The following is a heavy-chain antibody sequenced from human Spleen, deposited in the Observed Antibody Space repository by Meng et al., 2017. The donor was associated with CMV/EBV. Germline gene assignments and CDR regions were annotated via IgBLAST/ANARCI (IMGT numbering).Heavy chain of an antibody. CDR3: ARGHFWSGYSY. CDR2: INHSGST. Sequence: QVQLQQWGAGLLKPSXXLSLTCAVYGGSFSGYYWSWIRQPPGKGLEWIGEINHSGSTNYNPSLKSRVTISVDTSKNQFSLKLSSVTAADTAVYYCARGHFWSGYSYWGQGTLVNVSS. CDR1: GGSFSGYY. D-gene: IGHD3-3*02. V-gene: IGHV4-34*01. J-gene: IGHJ4*02.